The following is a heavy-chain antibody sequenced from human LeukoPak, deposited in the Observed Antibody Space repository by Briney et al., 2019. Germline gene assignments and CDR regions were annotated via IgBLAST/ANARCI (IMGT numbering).Heavy chain of an antibody. J-gene: IGHJ4*02. Sequence: SETLSLTCAVYGGSFSGYYWSWIRQPPGKGLEWIGEINHSGSTNYNPSLKSRVTISVDTSKNQFSLKLSSVTAADTAVYYCAGGRWLQFSGGGFDYWGQGTLVTVSS. CDR2: INHSGST. CDR3: AGGRWLQFSGGGFDY. CDR1: GGSFSGYY. V-gene: IGHV4-34*01. D-gene: IGHD5-24*01.